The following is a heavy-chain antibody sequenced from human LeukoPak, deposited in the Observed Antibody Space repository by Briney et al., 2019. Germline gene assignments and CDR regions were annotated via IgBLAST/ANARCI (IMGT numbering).Heavy chain of an antibody. J-gene: IGHJ4*02. CDR1: GGSFSGYY. D-gene: IGHD3-16*01. CDR2: INHSGST. V-gene: IGHV4-34*01. Sequence: PSETLSLTCAVYGGSFSGYYWSWIRQPPGKGLEWIGEINHSGSTNYNPSLKSRVTISVDTSKNQFSLKLSSVTAADTAVYYCARSRSVWGSYIRDYWGQGTLVTVSS. CDR3: ARSRSVWGSYIRDY.